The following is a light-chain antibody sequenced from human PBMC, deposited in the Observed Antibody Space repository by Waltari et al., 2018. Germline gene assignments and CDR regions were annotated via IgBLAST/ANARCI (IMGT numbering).Light chain of an antibody. CDR3: MQGVHLPLT. V-gene: IGKV2-29*03. CDR2: EVS. J-gene: IGKJ4*01. CDR1: QSLLHRDGKTY. Sequence: DIVMTQTPLSLSVSPGQPASISCKSSQSLLHRDGKTYLYWYLKRPGQSPQLLISEVSSRFSGVPVRFSGSVSGTDFTLKISRVEAEDVGLYYCMQGVHLPLTFGGGTKVEIQ.